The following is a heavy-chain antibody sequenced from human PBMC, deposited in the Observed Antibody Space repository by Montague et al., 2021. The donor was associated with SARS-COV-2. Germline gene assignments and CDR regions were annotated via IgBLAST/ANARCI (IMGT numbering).Heavy chain of an antibody. CDR3: TRLGWGYSDGFDY. J-gene: IGHJ4*02. CDR1: GGSISSYY. D-gene: IGHD5-18*01. CDR2: IKQDGSEK. Sequence: ETLSLTCSVSGGSISSYYWSWVRQAPGKGLEWVANIKQDGSEKYYVDPVKGRFSISRDNAKNSLYLQMSSLRAEDTAMYYCTRLGWGYSDGFDYWGQGTLVTVSS. V-gene: IGHV3-7*01.